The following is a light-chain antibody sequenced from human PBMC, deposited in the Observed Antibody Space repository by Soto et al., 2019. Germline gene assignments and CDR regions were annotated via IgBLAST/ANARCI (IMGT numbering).Light chain of an antibody. CDR2: SAS. CDR3: QQADSFPWT. Sequence: DIQMTQSPSTLSASVGDRVTITCRASQSISSWLAWYQQKPGKAPNLLIYSASALHRGVPSRFSGSGSGADFTLTVSSLQPEDSATYYCQQADSFPWTFGRGTKVDIK. J-gene: IGKJ1*01. V-gene: IGKV1-5*01. CDR1: QSISSW.